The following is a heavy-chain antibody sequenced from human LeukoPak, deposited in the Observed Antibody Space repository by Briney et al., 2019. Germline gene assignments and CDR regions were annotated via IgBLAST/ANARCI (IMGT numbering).Heavy chain of an antibody. CDR2: VTGGAPST. V-gene: IGHV3-23*01. CDR3: AKGYYGGSATHFDS. J-gene: IGHJ4*02. CDR1: GFTFSSYA. D-gene: IGHD4-23*01. Sequence: PGGSLRLSCAASGFTFSSYAMTWVRQAPGKGLEWVSGVTGGAPSTYYADSVKGRFTISRDNSKNTPFLEMNSLRAEDTALYYCAKGYYGGSATHFDSWGQGIVVTVSS.